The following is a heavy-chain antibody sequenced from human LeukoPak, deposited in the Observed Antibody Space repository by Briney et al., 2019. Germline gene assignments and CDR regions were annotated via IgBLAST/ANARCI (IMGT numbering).Heavy chain of an antibody. CDR3: ARGYYDSSSYYANWFDP. Sequence: ASVKVSCKASGYTFTSYGISWVRQAPGQGLEWMGWISAYNGNTNYAQKLQGRVTMTTDTSTSTAYMELRSLRSDDTAVYYCARGYYDSSSYYANWFDPWGQGTLVTVSS. CDR1: GYTFTSYG. V-gene: IGHV1-18*01. J-gene: IGHJ5*02. D-gene: IGHD3-22*01. CDR2: ISAYNGNT.